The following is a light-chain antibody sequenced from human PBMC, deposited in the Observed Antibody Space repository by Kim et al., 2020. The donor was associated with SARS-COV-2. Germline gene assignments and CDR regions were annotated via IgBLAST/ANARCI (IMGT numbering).Light chain of an antibody. CDR3: QQYASSPLT. V-gene: IGKV3-20*01. CDR2: GAS. J-gene: IGKJ4*01. Sequence: PADRATLCCRASQTVSSSYLAWYQQKPGQAPRLGIYGASSRATGIPDRFSGSGSGTDFTLTISGLEPEDFAVYYCQQYASSPLTYGGGTKVDIK. CDR1: QTVSSSY.